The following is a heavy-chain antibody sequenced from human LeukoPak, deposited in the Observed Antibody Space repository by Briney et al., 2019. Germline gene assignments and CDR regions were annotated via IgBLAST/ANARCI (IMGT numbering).Heavy chain of an antibody. J-gene: IGHJ4*02. CDR3: AKYVSATYYRGLDY. CDR2: VNTGGTT. CDR1: GFTFSSYF. V-gene: IGHV3-23*01. D-gene: IGHD3-10*01. Sequence: GGSLRLSCAASGFTFSSYFMSWVRQAPGQGLEWVSTVNTGGTTYYADYEMGLFTTSRDDSKNTLYLQMNSLSAEDTAVYYCAKYVSATYYRGLDYWGQGTLVTVSS.